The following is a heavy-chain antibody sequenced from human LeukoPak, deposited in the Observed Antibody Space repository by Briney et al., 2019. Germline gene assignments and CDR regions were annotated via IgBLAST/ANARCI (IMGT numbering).Heavy chain of an antibody. J-gene: IGHJ2*01. CDR1: GGSISSGDYY. CDR3: ARATYYYGSGSDLSWYFDL. CDR2: IYYSGST. V-gene: IGHV4-30-4*01. D-gene: IGHD3-10*01. Sequence: SETLSLTCTVSGGSISSGDYYWSWIRQPPGKGLEWIGYIYYSGSTHYNPSLKSRVTISVDTSKNQFSLKLSSVTAADTAVYYCARATYYYGSGSDLSWYFDLWGRGTLVTVSS.